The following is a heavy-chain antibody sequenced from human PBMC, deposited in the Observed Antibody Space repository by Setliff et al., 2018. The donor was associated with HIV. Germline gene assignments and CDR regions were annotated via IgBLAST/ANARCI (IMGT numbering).Heavy chain of an antibody. CDR2: IRYDESDK. Sequence: PGGSLRLSCAASGFIFSSHGMHWVRQAPGKGLEWVAFIRYDESDKQYADSVKGRFTISRDNSKNTLHLQMNSLRTEDTAVYYCAKNLYSSRWSPLDYWGQGTLVTVSS. V-gene: IGHV3-30*02. CDR3: AKNLYSSRWSPLDY. D-gene: IGHD6-13*01. CDR1: GFIFSSHG. J-gene: IGHJ4*02.